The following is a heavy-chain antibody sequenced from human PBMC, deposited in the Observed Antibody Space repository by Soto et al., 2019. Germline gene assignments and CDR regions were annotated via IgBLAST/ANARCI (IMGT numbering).Heavy chain of an antibody. V-gene: IGHV1-18*01. CDR3: ARRPSREGWKETNWFDP. Sequence: VSVKVSCKASGYTFTSYGISWVRQAPGQGLEWMGWISAYNGNTNYAQKLQGRVTMTTDTSTSTAYMELRSLRSDDTAVYYCARRPSREGWKETNWFDPWGQGTLVTVSS. D-gene: IGHD1-1*01. J-gene: IGHJ5*02. CDR2: ISAYNGNT. CDR1: GYTFTSYG.